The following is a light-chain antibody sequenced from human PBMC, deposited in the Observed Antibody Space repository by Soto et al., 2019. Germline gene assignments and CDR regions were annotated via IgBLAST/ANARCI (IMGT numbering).Light chain of an antibody. CDR3: SSYTSSLYV. V-gene: IGLV2-14*01. J-gene: IGLJ1*01. CDR1: SSDVGGYNY. CDR2: DVS. Sequence: QSVLTQPASVSGSPGQSITISCTGTSSDVGGYNYVSWYQQHPGKAPKLMIYDVSNRPSGVSNRFSGSKSGNTASLTISGLQAEDEADYYCSSYTSSLYVFGTGTEVTVL.